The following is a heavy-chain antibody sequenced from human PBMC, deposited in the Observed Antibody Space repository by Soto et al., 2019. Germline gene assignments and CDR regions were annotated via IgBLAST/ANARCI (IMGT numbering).Heavy chain of an antibody. D-gene: IGHD3-10*01. Sequence: QVQLVQSGAEVKPPGASVKVSCKAPGYSFTGHYMHWVRQVSGKRLELLGWLKPDNGGTYYAAKFQGRVTFTRVTSATPAYMELSGLRSDDTAVYYCARDLCPLGSGSPCPTYGMDLWGQGTTVAVSS. CDR2: LKPDNGGT. CDR1: GYSFTGHY. V-gene: IGHV1-2*02. J-gene: IGHJ6*02. CDR3: ARDLCPLGSGSPCPTYGMDL.